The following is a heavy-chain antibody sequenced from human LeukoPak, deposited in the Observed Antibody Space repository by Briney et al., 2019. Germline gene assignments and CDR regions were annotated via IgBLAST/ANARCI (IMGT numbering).Heavy chain of an antibody. CDR2: INTNTGNP. J-gene: IGHJ6*02. CDR3: ARAPYSSSWYGNYYYYYGMDV. D-gene: IGHD6-13*01. V-gene: IGHV7-4-1*02. CDR1: GYTFTSYA. Sequence: ASVNVSCTASGYTFTSYAMNWVRQAPGQGLEWMGWINTNTGNPTYAQGFTGRFVFSLDTSVSTAYLQISSLKAEDTAVYYCARAPYSSSWYGNYYYYYGMDVWGQGTTVTVSS.